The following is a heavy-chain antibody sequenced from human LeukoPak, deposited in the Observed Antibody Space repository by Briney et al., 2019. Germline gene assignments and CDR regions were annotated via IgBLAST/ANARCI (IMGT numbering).Heavy chain of an antibody. CDR2: IYYSGGT. J-gene: IGHJ4*02. CDR3: ARHRRYDSSGYYGHYFDY. V-gene: IGHV4-59*08. D-gene: IGHD3-22*01. Sequence: PSETLSLSCTVSGGSISSYYWSWIRQPPGKGLEWVGYIYYSGGTNYNPSLKGRVTISGDTSKSQISLQLSSVTAPATTVYYCARHRRYDSSGYYGHYFDYWGQGTLVTVSS. CDR1: GGSISSYY.